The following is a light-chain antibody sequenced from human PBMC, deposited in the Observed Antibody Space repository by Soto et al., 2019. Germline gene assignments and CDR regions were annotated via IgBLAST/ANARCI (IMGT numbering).Light chain of an antibody. V-gene: IGKV1-5*03. CDR2: KAS. Sequence: DIQMTQSPSTLSASVGDRVTITCRARQSGSRWWAWYQQKPGKAPKLLIYKASSLQGGVPCMFSGSATGTESTHTIRSLHPDCIPTYYGHQNKTYWAFGHGTKVDIK. CDR3: HQNKTYWA. CDR1: QSGSRW. J-gene: IGKJ1*01.